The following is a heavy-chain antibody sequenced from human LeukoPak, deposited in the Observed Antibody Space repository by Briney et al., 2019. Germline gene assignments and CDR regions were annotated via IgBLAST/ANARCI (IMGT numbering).Heavy chain of an antibody. J-gene: IGHJ4*02. CDR2: IYHSGST. CDR3: AGPRLALFDY. V-gene: IGHV4-30-2*01. CDR1: GGSISSGGYY. Sequence: PSETLSLTCTVSGGSISSGGYYWSWFRQPPGKGLEWIGYIYHSGSTYYNPSLKSRVTISVDRSKNQFSLKLSSVTAADTAVYYCAGPRLALFDYWGQGTLVTVSS.